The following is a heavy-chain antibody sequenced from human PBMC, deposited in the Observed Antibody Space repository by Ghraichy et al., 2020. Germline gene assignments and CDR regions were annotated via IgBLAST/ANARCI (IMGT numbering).Heavy chain of an antibody. CDR2: IYSGGST. Sequence: GGSLRLSCAASGFTVSSKYMSWVRQAPGKGLEWVSVIYSGGSTDYADSVKGRFTISRDNSKNTLYLQMSSLRAEDTAVYYCGRSDYGDYPFDYWGQGTLVTVSS. V-gene: IGHV3-66*01. CDR3: GRSDYGDYPFDY. CDR1: GFTVSSKY. J-gene: IGHJ4*02. D-gene: IGHD4-17*01.